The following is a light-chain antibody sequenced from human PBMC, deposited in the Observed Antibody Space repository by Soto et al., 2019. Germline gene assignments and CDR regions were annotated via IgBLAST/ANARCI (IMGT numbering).Light chain of an antibody. CDR1: QTVRNNY. V-gene: IGKV3-11*01. CDR2: GAF. Sequence: EFVLTQSPGTLSLSPVERATLSCRASQTVRNNYLAWYQQKPGQAPRLLIYGAFNRATGIPARFSGSGSGTDFTLTISSLEPEDSAVYYCQQRNVWPPVTCGQGTRLEIK. J-gene: IGKJ5*01. CDR3: QQRNVWPPVT.